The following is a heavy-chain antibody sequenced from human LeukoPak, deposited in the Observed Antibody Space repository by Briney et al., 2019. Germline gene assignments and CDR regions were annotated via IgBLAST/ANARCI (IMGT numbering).Heavy chain of an antibody. CDR3: ARERLAMVRGVFPKEVWWWFEP. CDR1: GYSISSGYY. Sequence: PSGTLSLTCTVSGYSISSGYYGGWIRQPPGKGLGGIGSIYYSGSTYHNSSLKSRVTISIDTSKNQFSLKLSSVTAAGTAVYYCARERLAMVRGVFPKEVWWWFEPWGEGALVTVSS. V-gene: IGHV4-38-2*02. CDR2: IYYSGST. D-gene: IGHD3-10*01. J-gene: IGHJ5*02.